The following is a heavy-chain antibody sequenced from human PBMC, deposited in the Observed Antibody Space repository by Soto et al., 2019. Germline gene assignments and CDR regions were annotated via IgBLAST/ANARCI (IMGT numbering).Heavy chain of an antibody. CDR3: ARAVEWLHVSIDY. CDR2: IYYSGST. V-gene: IGHV4-30-4*01. CDR1: GGSISSGDYY. Sequence: SETLFLTCTVSGGSISSGDYYWSWIRQPPGKGLEWIGYIYYSGSTYYNPSLKSRVTISVDTSKNQFSLKLSSVTAADTAVYYCARAVEWLHVSIDYWGQGTLVTVSS. J-gene: IGHJ4*02. D-gene: IGHD3-3*01.